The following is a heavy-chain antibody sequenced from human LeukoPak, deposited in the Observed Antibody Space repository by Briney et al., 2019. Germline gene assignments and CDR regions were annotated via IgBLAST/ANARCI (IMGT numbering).Heavy chain of an antibody. D-gene: IGHD4-23*01. CDR1: GGSFSGYY. Sequence: SETLSLTCAVYGGSFSGYYWSWIRQPPGKGLEWIGEINHSGSTNYNPSLKSRVTISVDTSKNQFSLKLSSVTAADTAVYYCARGDYGGNTYYYYYYGMDVWGQGTTVTVPS. V-gene: IGHV4-34*01. CDR2: INHSGST. CDR3: ARGDYGGNTYYYYYYGMDV. J-gene: IGHJ6*02.